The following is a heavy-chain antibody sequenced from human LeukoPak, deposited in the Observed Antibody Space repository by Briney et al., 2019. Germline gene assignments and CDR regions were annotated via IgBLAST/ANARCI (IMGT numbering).Heavy chain of an antibody. Sequence: GSLRLSCAASGFTVSSNYMSWVRQPPGKGLEWIGEINHSGSTNYNPSLKSRVTISVDTSKNQFSLKLSSVTAADTAVYYCARGPSSSSWYKVFDYWGQGTLVTVSS. V-gene: IGHV4-34*01. J-gene: IGHJ4*02. CDR1: GFTVSSNY. CDR3: ARGPSSSSWYKVFDY. CDR2: INHSGST. D-gene: IGHD6-13*01.